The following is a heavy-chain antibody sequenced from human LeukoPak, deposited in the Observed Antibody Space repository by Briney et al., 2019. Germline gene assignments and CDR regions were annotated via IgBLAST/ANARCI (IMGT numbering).Heavy chain of an antibody. CDR2: INPNSGGI. V-gene: IGHV1-2*06. Sequence: ASVKVSCKASGYTFTGYYMHWVRQAPGQGLEWMGRINPNSGGINYAQKFQGRVTMTRDTSISTAYMELSRLRSDDTAVYYCARGPPPRFTIFGVVIEDYWGQGTLVTVSS. CDR3: ARGPPPRFTIFGVVIEDY. D-gene: IGHD3-3*01. J-gene: IGHJ4*02. CDR1: GYTFTGYY.